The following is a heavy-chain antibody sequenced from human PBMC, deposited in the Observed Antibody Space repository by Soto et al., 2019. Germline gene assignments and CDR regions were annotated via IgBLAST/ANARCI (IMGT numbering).Heavy chain of an antibody. CDR1: RYTFTGKY. Sequence: VSYKAPRYTFTGKYMDWVRHAPGQGIEWMGWINPNSGGTNFAQMIQGRVTMTRDTSISTAYMEMSRLRSDDTAVYYCARTTTYCSGGSCYTKYYYGMDVWGQGTTVTVSS. J-gene: IGHJ6*02. CDR2: INPNSGGT. V-gene: IGHV1-2*02. CDR3: ARTTTYCSGGSCYTKYYYGMDV. D-gene: IGHD2-15*01.